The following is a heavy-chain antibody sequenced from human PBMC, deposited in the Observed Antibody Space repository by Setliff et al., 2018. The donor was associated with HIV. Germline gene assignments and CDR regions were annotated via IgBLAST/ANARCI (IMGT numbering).Heavy chain of an antibody. V-gene: IGHV4-59*11. CDR3: ARDPGGLYCTSASCQGGCFDP. J-gene: IGHJ5*02. Sequence: PSETLSLTCTVSGGSINSHYWSWVRQPPGKGLEWIGSIYYSRNTNYNPSLKNRVTISVETSKNQFSLNLNSVTAADTAVYYCARDPGGLYCTSASCQGGCFDPWGQGTLVTVSS. D-gene: IGHD2-2*01. CDR1: GGSINSHY. CDR2: IYYSRNT.